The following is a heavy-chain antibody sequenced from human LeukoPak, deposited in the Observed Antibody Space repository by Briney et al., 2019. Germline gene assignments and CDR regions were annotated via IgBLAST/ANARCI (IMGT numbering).Heavy chain of an antibody. Sequence: SYISSSSSTIYYAASVKGRFTISRDNAKHSLYLQMNSLRAEDTAVYYCARRIAAAGAGFDPWGQGTLVTVSS. D-gene: IGHD6-13*01. CDR3: ARRIAAAGAGFDP. J-gene: IGHJ5*02. CDR2: ISSSSSTI. V-gene: IGHV3-48*01.